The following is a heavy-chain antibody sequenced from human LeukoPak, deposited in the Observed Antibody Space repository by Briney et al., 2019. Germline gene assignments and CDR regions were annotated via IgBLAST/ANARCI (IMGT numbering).Heavy chain of an antibody. CDR2: IYYSGT. V-gene: IGHV4-31*03. CDR3: ARADSSSWTVDY. CDR1: GGSISSGGYS. D-gene: IGHD6-13*01. Sequence: SETLSLTCTVSGGSISSGGYSWSWIRQHPGKGLEWIGYIYYSGTHYNPSLKSRVSISVDTSKNQFSLKLSSVTAADTAVYYCARADSSSWTVDYWGQGTLVSVSS. J-gene: IGHJ4*02.